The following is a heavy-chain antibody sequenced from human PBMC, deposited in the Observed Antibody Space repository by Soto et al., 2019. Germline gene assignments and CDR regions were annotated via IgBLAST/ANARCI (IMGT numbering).Heavy chain of an antibody. Sequence: SETLSLTCSVSGGSISGHFWSWIRQPAGKRLEWIGRVYSGGNTIYNPSLKSRVTISIDTSKHQFSLDLTSVTAADTAVYYCARNNVSSGFYSFFDNWGQGXLVTVYS. J-gene: IGHJ4*02. CDR2: VYSGGNT. D-gene: IGHD3-3*01. CDR1: GGSISGHF. V-gene: IGHV4-4*07. CDR3: ARNNVSSGFYSFFDN.